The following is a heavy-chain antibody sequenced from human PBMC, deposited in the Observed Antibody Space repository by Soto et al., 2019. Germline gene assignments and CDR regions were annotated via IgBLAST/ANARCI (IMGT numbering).Heavy chain of an antibody. CDR3: ARRWQGYFDESYYFDY. V-gene: IGHV4-59*08. CDR1: GGSISSYY. J-gene: IGHJ4*02. Sequence: QVQLQESGPGLVKPSETLSLTCTVSGGSISSYYWSWIRQPPGKGLEWIGYIYYSGSTNYNPSLKSRVTISVDTSKNQFSLKLSSVTAADTAVYYCARRWQGYFDESYYFDYWGQGTLVTVSS. CDR2: IYYSGST. D-gene: IGHD3-9*01.